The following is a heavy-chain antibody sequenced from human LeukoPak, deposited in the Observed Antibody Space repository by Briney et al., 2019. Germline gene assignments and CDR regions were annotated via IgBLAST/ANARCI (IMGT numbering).Heavy chain of an antibody. D-gene: IGHD3-3*01. V-gene: IGHV4-39*07. CDR2: IYYSGST. J-gene: IGHJ4*02. CDR3: ARGYDFWSGYYSFDY. Sequence: SETLSLTCTVSGGSISSSNYYWGWVRQPPGKGLEWIGSIYYSGSTYYNPSPKSRVTISVDTSKNQFSLKLSSVTAADTAVYYCARGYDFWSGYYSFDYWGQGTLVTVSS. CDR1: GGSISSSNYY.